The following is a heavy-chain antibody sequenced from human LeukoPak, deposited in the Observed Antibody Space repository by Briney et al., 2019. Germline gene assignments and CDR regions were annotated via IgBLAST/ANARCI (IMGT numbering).Heavy chain of an antibody. CDR3: AREPYYYGSGSLNGMDV. CDR2: IYTSGST. J-gene: IGHJ6*02. CDR1: GGSISSGSYY. Sequence: SQTLSLTCTVSGGSISSGSYYWSWIRQPAGKGLEWIGRIYTSGSTNYNPSLESRVTISVDTSKNQFSLKLSSVTAADTAVYYCAREPYYYGSGSLNGMDVWGQGTTVTVSS. V-gene: IGHV4-61*02. D-gene: IGHD3-10*01.